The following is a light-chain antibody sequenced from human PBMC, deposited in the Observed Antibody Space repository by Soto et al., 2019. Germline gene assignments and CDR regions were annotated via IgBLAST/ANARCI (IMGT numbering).Light chain of an antibody. Sequence: EIVMTQSLDTMSLYTGERATXSCRASQSVGSNLAWYQQKPCQPPRLLIYGAYTRATGLPASFTGSGSGTEFTLTISSLQFDDSAVYYCQQYNKWWTFTQGVKVDIK. CDR3: QQYNKWWT. CDR2: GAY. CDR1: QSVGSN. V-gene: IGKV3-15*01. J-gene: IGKJ1*01.